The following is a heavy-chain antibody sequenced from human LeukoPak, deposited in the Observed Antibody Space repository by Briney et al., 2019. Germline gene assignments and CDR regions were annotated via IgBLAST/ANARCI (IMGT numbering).Heavy chain of an antibody. Sequence: GESLKISCKGSWYSFTSYWIGWVRQMPGKGLEWMGMIYPGDSDTRYSPSFQGQVTISADKSISTAYLQWSSLKASDTAMYYCARHYYGTGCYDPIDYCGQGTLVTVST. CDR3: ARHYYGTGCYDPIDY. V-gene: IGHV5-51*01. CDR2: IYPGDSDT. J-gene: IGHJ4*02. D-gene: IGHD3-10*01. CDR1: WYSFTSYW.